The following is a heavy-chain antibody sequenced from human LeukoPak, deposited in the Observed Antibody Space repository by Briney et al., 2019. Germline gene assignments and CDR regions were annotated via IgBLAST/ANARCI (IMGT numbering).Heavy chain of an antibody. CDR3: ARDQDGSGSYYRSGHHY. V-gene: IGHV3-30-3*01. J-gene: IGHJ4*02. CDR1: GFTFSSYA. Sequence: PGGSLRLSCAASGFTFSSYAMHWVRQAPGKGLEWVAVISYDGSNKYYADSVKGRFTISRDNSKNTLYLQMNSLRAEDTAVYYCARDQDGSGSYYRSGHHYSGQGTLVTVSS. D-gene: IGHD3-10*01. CDR2: ISYDGSNK.